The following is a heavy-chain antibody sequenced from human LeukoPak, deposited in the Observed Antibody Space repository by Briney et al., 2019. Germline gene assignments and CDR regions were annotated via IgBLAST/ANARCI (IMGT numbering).Heavy chain of an antibody. Sequence: PGGSLRLSCAASGFTFSSYGMHWIRQPPGKGLEWIGEINHSGSTNYNPSLKSRVTISVDTSKNQFSLKLSSVTAADTAVYYCARAYSSGWYKGGSFDYWGQGTLVTVSS. CDR3: ARAYSSGWYKGGSFDY. V-gene: IGHV4-34*01. D-gene: IGHD6-19*01. J-gene: IGHJ4*02. CDR1: GFTFSSYG. CDR2: INHSGST.